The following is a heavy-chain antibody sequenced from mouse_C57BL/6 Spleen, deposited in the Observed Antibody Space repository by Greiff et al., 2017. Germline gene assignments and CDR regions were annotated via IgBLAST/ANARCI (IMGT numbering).Heavy chain of an antibody. D-gene: IGHD1-1*01. CDR1: GYTFTSYW. J-gene: IGHJ2*01. CDR3: ARFDYYYGSSYDYFDY. Sequence: QVQLQQPGAELVKPGASVKMSCKASGYTFTSYWITWVKQRPGQGLEWIGDIYPGSGSTTYNEKFKSKATLTVDTSSSTAYMQLSSLTSVDSAVYYCARFDYYYGSSYDYFDYWGQGTTLTVSS. CDR2: IYPGSGST. V-gene: IGHV1-55*01.